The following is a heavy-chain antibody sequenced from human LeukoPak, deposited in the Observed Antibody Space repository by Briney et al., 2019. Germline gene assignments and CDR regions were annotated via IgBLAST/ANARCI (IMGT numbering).Heavy chain of an antibody. CDR3: ARDVVHGSGTYSYDS. D-gene: IGHD3-10*01. CDR2: IYTSGNT. Sequence: SETLSLTCTVSGVSISNYYWTWIRQPAGKGLEWIGRIYTSGNTNYNPSLKSRVSMSVDTSKKQFSLKLTSVTAADTAVYYCARDVVHGSGTYSYDSWGPGTLVTVSS. J-gene: IGHJ4*02. V-gene: IGHV4-4*07. CDR1: GVSISNYY.